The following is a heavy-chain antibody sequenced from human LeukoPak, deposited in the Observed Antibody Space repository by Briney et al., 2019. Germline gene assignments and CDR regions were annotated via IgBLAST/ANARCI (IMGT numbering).Heavy chain of an antibody. J-gene: IGHJ4*02. CDR1: GFTFSSHA. V-gene: IGHV3-23*01. Sequence: GGSLRLSCVASGFTFSSHAMSWVRQAPGKGLEWVSAISGGGGSTYYADSVKGRFTISRDNSKNTLYLQMNSLRAEDTAVYHCAKALVGITTFDYWGQGTLVTVSS. CDR3: AKALVGITTFDY. CDR2: ISGGGGST. D-gene: IGHD1-26*01.